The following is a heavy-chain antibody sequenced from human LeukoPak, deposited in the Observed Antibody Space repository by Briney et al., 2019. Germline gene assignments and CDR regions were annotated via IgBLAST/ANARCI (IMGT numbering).Heavy chain of an antibody. CDR3: ASGRGYCSSTSCPNAFDI. V-gene: IGHV3-66*02. CDR2: IYGGGST. CDR1: GFTVSSNY. Sequence: GGSLRPSCAASGFTVSSNYMSWVRQAPGKGLEWVSVIYGGGSTYYADSVKGRFTISRDNSKNTLYLQMNSLRAEDTAVYYCASGRGYCSSTSCPNAFDIWGQGTMVTVSS. D-gene: IGHD2-2*01. J-gene: IGHJ3*02.